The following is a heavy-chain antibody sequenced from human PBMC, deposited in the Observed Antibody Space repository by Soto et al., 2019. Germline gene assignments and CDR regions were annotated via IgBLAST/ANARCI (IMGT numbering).Heavy chain of an antibody. CDR1: GYTFTSYA. V-gene: IGHV1-3*05. D-gene: IGHD6-19*01. CDR3: AXHGSGWDY. CDR2: INAGNGNT. J-gene: IGHJ4*02. Sequence: QVQLVQSGAEEKKPGASVKVSCKASGYTFTSYAMHWVRQAPGQRLEWMGWINAGNGNTKYSQKYQGRVTITRDTXXXXXXXXXXXXXXXDXXXXXXAXHGSGWDYWGQGTLVTVSS.